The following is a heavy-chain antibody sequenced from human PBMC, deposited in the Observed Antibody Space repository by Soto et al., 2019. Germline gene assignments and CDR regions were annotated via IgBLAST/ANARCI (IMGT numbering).Heavy chain of an antibody. CDR1: GYTFTGYH. CDR3: SRKREGSTAHSEGMDG. Sequence: ASVKVSCKASGYTFTGYHMHWVRQAPGQGLEWMGWINPNSGGTNYAQKFQGRVTMTRDTSISTAYMELSRLRSDDTAVDYFSRKREGSTAHSEGMDGWGQGTTGAVPS. V-gene: IGHV1-2*02. D-gene: IGHD2-2*01. J-gene: IGHJ6*02. CDR2: INPNSGGT.